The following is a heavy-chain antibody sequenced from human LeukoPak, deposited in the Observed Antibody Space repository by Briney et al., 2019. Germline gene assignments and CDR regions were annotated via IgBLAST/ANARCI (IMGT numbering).Heavy chain of an antibody. J-gene: IGHJ5*02. Sequence: ASVRVSFKASGYTFSSYGISWVRQAPGQGLEWMGWISGYTGNTNYAQNLQGRVTMTTDTSTSTAYMELRSLRSDDTALYHCARSSWFGGRSEWRWFDPWGQGTLVTVSS. CDR2: ISGYTGNT. CDR3: ARSSWFGGRSEWRWFDP. D-gene: IGHD3-10*01. CDR1: GYTFSSYG. V-gene: IGHV1-18*01.